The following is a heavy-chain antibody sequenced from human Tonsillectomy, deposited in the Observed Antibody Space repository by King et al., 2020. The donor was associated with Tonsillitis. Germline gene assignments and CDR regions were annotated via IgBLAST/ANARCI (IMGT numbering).Heavy chain of an antibody. CDR1: GFTFSTFG. CDR2: IYYDGSNK. Sequence: QLVASGGGVVQPGRSLRLSCAASGFTFSTFGMHWVRQAPGKGLEWVAVIYYDGSNKYYADSVRGRFTISRDTSKNTLHLQMDSLRAEDTAVYYCARDYDGFDIWGQGTMVTVSS. CDR3: ARDYDGFDI. J-gene: IGHJ3*02. V-gene: IGHV3-33*01.